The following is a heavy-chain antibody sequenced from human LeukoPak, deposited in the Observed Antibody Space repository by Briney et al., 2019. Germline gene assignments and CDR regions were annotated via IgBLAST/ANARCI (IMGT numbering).Heavy chain of an antibody. Sequence: GGSLRLSCAASGFTFSSYAMNWVRQAPGKGLEWVSGISGSGGSTYNADSVKGRFTISRDNSKNTLSLQMNSLRAEDTAVYYCAKDSKSIAVVTALRGYFDYWGQGTLVTVSS. CDR1: GFTFSSYA. D-gene: IGHD2-21*02. J-gene: IGHJ4*02. V-gene: IGHV3-23*01. CDR3: AKDSKSIAVVTALRGYFDY. CDR2: ISGSGGST.